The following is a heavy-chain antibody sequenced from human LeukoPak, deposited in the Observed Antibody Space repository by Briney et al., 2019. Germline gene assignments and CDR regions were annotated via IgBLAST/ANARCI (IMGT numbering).Heavy chain of an antibody. CDR1: GYSFTSYW. CDR2: IYPGDSDT. V-gene: IGHV5-51*01. Sequence: GESLKISCKGSGYSFTSYWIGWVRQMPGKGLEWMGIIYPGDSDTRYSPSFQGQVTISADKSISTAYLQWSSLRSEDTAVYYCASHGGSYSFDYWGQGTLVTVSS. CDR3: ASHGGSYSFDY. J-gene: IGHJ4*02. D-gene: IGHD1-26*01.